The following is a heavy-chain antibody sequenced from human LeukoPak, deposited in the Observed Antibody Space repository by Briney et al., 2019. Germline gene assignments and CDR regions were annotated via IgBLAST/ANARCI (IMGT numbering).Heavy chain of an antibody. V-gene: IGHV4-59*01. CDR1: GGSISSYY. D-gene: IGHD6-13*01. Sequence: SETLSLTCTVSGGSISSYYWSWIRQPPGKGLEWIGYIFYSGTTNYNPSLKSRVTIAVDTSKNQFSLKVSSVTAADTAVYYCAREDGSSWSFDYWGQGTLVTVSS. J-gene: IGHJ4*02. CDR2: IFYSGTT. CDR3: AREDGSSWSFDY.